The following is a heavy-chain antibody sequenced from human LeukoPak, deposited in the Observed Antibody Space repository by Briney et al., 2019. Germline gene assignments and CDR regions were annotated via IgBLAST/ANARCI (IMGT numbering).Heavy chain of an antibody. CDR1: GYTFTSYD. V-gene: IGHV1-8*01. J-gene: IGHJ4*02. CDR3: ARVATPYSGSYLNDY. CDR2: MNPNSGNT. D-gene: IGHD1-26*01. Sequence: ASVKLSCKASGYTFTSYDINWVRQATGQGLEWMGWMNPNSGNTGYAQKFQGRASMTRNTSISTAYMELSSLRSEDTAVYYCARVATPYSGSYLNDYWGQGTLVTVSS.